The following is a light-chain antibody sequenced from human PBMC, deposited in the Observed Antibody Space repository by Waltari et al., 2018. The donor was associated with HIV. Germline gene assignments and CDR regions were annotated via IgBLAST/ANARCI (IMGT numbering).Light chain of an antibody. CDR1: TSNIGNSY. CDR2: DNS. Sequence: QSVLTQPPSVSAAPGQKVTISCSGSTSNIGNSYVSWYQQLPGTAPKLLIYDNSERPSGIPDRFSGSKSGTSATLGITGLQTGDEADYYCGTWDSSLSAVVFGTGTKVTVL. J-gene: IGLJ1*01. V-gene: IGLV1-51*01. CDR3: GTWDSSLSAVV.